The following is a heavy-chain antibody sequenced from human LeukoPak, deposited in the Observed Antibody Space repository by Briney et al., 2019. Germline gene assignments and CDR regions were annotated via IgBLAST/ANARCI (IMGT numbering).Heavy chain of an antibody. CDR1: GGTFTSYA. CDR3: ARTMGSSSWSFDY. Sequence: SVKVSCKASGGTFTSYAISWVRQPPGQGLEWMGGIIPIFGTANYAQKFQGRVTITADESTSTAYMELSSLRSEDTAVYYCARTMGSSSWSFDYWGQGTLVTVSS. V-gene: IGHV1-69*01. D-gene: IGHD6-13*01. J-gene: IGHJ4*02. CDR2: IIPIFGTA.